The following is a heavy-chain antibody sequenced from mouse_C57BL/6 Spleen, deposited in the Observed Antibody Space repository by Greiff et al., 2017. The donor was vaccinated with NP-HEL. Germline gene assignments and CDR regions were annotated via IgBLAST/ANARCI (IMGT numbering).Heavy chain of an antibody. CDR1: GYTFTSYW. V-gene: IGHV1-72*01. CDR3: VRWGEYGSFWDLDV. Sequence: QVQLQQPGAELVKPGASVKLSCKASGYTFTSYWMHWVKQRPGRGLVWIGRFDPYSGGTKYNEKFKSKATLTVDKPSSTAYMQLSSLTSEDSAGFYCVRWGEYGSFWDLDVGGTGTTVTVSS. D-gene: IGHD1-1*01. J-gene: IGHJ1*03. CDR2: FDPYSGGT.